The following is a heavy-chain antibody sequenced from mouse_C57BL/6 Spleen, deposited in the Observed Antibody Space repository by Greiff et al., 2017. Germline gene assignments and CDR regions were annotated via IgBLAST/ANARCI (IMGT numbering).Heavy chain of an antibody. J-gene: IGHJ3*01. CDR1: GFSLTSYG. Sequence: QVQLKQSGPGLVAPSQSLSITCTVSGFSLTSYGVHWVRQPPGKGLEWLVVIWSDGSTTYNSALKSRLSISKDNSKSQVFLKMNSLQTDDTAMYYCARQIDYDGAWFAYWGQGTLVTVSA. CDR2: IWSDGST. D-gene: IGHD2-4*01. V-gene: IGHV2-6-1*01. CDR3: ARQIDYDGAWFAY.